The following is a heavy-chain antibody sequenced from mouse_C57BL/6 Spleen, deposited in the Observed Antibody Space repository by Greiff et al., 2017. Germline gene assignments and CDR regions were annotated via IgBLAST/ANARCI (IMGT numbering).Heavy chain of an antibody. V-gene: IGHV1-26*01. D-gene: IGHD3-2*02. Sequence: EVQLQQSGPELVKPGASVKISCKASGYTFTDYYMNWVKQSHGKSLEWIGDINPNNGGTSYNQKFKGKATLTVDKSSSTAYMELRSLTSEDSAVYYSARRGSSGPWFAYWGQGTLVTVSA. CDR2: INPNNGGT. J-gene: IGHJ3*01. CDR3: ARRGSSGPWFAY. CDR1: GYTFTDYY.